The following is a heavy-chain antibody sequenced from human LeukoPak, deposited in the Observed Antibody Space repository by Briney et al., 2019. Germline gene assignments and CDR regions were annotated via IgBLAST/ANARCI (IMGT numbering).Heavy chain of an antibody. J-gene: IGHJ6*02. D-gene: IGHD3-22*01. CDR2: INPNSGGT. CDR3: ARDGNYYDSSGYYYPYYYYYGMDV. CDR1: GYTFTGYY. V-gene: IGHV1-2*02. Sequence: GASVKVSCKASGYTFTGYYMHWVRQAPGQGLEWMGWINPNSGGTNYAQKFQGRVTMTRDTPISTAYMELSRLRSDDTAVYYCARDGNYYDSSGYYYPYYYYYGMDVWGQGTTVTVSS.